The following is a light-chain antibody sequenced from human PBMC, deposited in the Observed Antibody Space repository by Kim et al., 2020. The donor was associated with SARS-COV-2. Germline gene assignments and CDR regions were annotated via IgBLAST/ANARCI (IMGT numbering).Light chain of an antibody. CDR2: GPS. CDR3: QQFNAFPIT. J-gene: IGKJ5*01. CDR1: EGIAKS. Sequence: DIHMTQSPSSLSASIGDRVTITCRASEGIAKSLAWFQQKPGTAPKCLIYGPSTLEPGVPSRFSGRRSGTEFTLTINSLQPEDFATYYCQQFNAFPITFGQGTRLEIK. V-gene: IGKV1-16*01.